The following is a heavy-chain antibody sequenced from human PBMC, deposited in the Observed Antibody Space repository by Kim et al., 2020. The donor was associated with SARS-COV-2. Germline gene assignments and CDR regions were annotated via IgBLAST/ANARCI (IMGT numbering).Heavy chain of an antibody. J-gene: IGHJ6*03. D-gene: IGHD3-3*01. CDR2: IYPGDSDT. Sequence: GESLKISCKGSGYSFTSYWIGWVRQMPGKGLEWMGIIYPGDSDTRYSPSFQGQVTISADKSISTAYLQWSSLKASDTAMYYCARLNTPYYDFWSGYDFVGKDPVIHYMDVWGKGTTVTVSS. CDR3: ARLNTPYYDFWSGYDFVGKDPVIHYMDV. V-gene: IGHV5-51*01. CDR1: GYSFTSYW.